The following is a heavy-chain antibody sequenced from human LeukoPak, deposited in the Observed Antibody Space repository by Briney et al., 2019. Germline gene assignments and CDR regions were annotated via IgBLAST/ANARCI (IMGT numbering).Heavy chain of an antibody. CDR1: GGSISSYY. V-gene: IGHV4-4*07. D-gene: IGHD3-10*01. CDR3: ARELWFGELRSFYYMDV. CDR2: IYTSGST. J-gene: IGHJ6*03. Sequence: SETLYLTCTVSGGSISSYYWSWIRQPAGKGLEWIGRIYTSGSTNYNPSLKSRVTMSVDTSKNQFSLKLSSVTAADTAVYYCARELWFGELRSFYYMDVWSKGTTVTVSS.